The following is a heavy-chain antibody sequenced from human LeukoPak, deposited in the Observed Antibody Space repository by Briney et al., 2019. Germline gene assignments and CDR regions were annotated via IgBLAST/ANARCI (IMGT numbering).Heavy chain of an antibody. Sequence: GTSLRLSCAASGFTFSTYVIHWVRQAPGKGLEWVALIWHDGSNKYYGDSVKDRFTISRDNSKNTLYLQMDSLRDEDTAVYYCARDRGYTYGHPLDYWGQGTLVTVSS. D-gene: IGHD5-18*01. CDR3: ARDRGYTYGHPLDY. CDR2: IWHDGSNK. V-gene: IGHV3-33*01. J-gene: IGHJ4*02. CDR1: GFTFSTYV.